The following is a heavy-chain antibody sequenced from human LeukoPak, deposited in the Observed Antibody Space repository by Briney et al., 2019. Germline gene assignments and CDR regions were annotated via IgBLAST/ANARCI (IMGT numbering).Heavy chain of an antibody. Sequence: SETLSLTCTVSGYSISSGYYWGWIRQPPEKGLEWIGSIYHSGSTYYNPSLKSRVTISVDTSKNQFSLKLSSVTAADTAVYYCARVDYYYYMDVWGKGTTVTVSS. CDR3: ARVDYYYYMDV. V-gene: IGHV4-38-2*02. CDR1: GYSISSGYY. CDR2: IYHSGST. J-gene: IGHJ6*03.